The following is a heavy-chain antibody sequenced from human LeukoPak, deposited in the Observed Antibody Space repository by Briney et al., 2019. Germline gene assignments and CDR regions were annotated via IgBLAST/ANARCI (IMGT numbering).Heavy chain of an antibody. Sequence: PGGSLRLSCAASGFTFSSYSMNWVREAPGKGLVWVSSISSGISSSSTYIYYADSVKGRFTISRDNAKNSLYLQMSSLRAEDTAVYYCARDFGCGGDCYPFDYWGQGTLVTVSS. CDR1: GFTFSSYS. V-gene: IGHV3-21*01. CDR3: ARDFGCGGDCYPFDY. J-gene: IGHJ4*02. D-gene: IGHD2-21*02. CDR2: ISSGISSSSTYI.